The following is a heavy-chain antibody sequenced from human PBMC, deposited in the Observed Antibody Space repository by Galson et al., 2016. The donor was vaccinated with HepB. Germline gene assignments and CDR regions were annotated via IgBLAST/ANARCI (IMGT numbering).Heavy chain of an antibody. CDR3: TRQDLWSIEF. Sequence: ETLSLTCAVSGASVSSSYWWSWVRQSPRKGLEWIGEIFPSGNTNYNPALESRLIISLDKSEHQFSLTMTTVTAADTALYYCTRQDLWSIEFWGQGILVTVSS. D-gene: IGHD2-21*01. V-gene: IGHV4-4*02. CDR2: IFPSGNT. CDR1: GASVSSSYW. J-gene: IGHJ4*02.